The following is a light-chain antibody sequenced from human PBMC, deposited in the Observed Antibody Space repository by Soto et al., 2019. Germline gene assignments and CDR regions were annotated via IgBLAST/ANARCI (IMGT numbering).Light chain of an antibody. V-gene: IGKV3-11*01. Sequence: EIVMTQSPATLSVSPGERVTVSCRASQSVSSDLAWYQQKPGQAPRLLIYDVSNRATGIPARFSGSGSGTDFTLTISSLEPEDFAFYYCQQRSNWPRTFGQGTKVDIK. CDR1: QSVSSD. J-gene: IGKJ1*01. CDR3: QQRSNWPRT. CDR2: DVS.